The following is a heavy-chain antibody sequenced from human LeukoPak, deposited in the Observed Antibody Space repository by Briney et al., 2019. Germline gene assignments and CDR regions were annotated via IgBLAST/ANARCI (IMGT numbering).Heavy chain of an antibody. D-gene: IGHD6-6*01. J-gene: IGHJ4*02. Sequence: PSETLSLTCAVYGGSFSGYYWSWIRQPPGKGLEWIGEINHSGSTNYNPSLKSRVTISVDTSKTQFSLKLSSVTAADTAVYYCARGPLPYSISHWGQGTLVTVSS. CDR3: ARGPLPYSISH. V-gene: IGHV4-34*01. CDR2: INHSGST. CDR1: GGSFSGYY.